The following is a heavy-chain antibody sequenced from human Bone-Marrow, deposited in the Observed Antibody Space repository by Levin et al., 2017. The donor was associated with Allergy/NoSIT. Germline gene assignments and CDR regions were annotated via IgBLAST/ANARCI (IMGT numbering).Heavy chain of an antibody. CDR3: ARDLTDHGHRMTMIVGNDACDI. J-gene: IGHJ3*02. CDR2: IIPIFGSV. D-gene: IGHD3-22*01. V-gene: IGHV1-69*13. CDR1: GGTFSSYA. Sequence: SVKVSCRASGGTFSSYAISWVRQAPGQGLEWMGGIIPIFGSVTYAQHFQGRVTITADESTSTAYMEMYSLTSEDTAVYYCARDLTDHGHRMTMIVGNDACDIWGQGTMVTVSS.